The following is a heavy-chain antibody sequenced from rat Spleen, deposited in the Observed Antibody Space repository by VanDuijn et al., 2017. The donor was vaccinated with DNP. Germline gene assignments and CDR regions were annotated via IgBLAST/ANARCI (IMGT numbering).Heavy chain of an antibody. CDR2: ISYSGST. J-gene: IGHJ4*01. CDR1: GYSITSNY. CDR3: ARWPGYNPPYAMDA. D-gene: IGHD1-4*01. V-gene: IGHV3-1*01. Sequence: VQLQESGPGLVKPSQSLSLTCSVTGYSITSNYWGWIRKFPGNKMEWIGHISYSGSTSYNPSLKSRISITRDTSKNQLFLQVNSVITEDTATYYCARWPGYNPPYAMDAWGQGTSVTVSS.